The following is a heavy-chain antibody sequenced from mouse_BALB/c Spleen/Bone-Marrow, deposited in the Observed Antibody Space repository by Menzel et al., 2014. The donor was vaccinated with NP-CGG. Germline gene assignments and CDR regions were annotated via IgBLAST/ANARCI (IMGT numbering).Heavy chain of an antibody. J-gene: IGHJ2*01. D-gene: IGHD2-14*01. CDR1: GFNIKDTY. Sequence: VQLQQSGAELVKPGASVKLSCTGSGFNIKDTYMHWVKQGPEQGLEWIGRIDPANGSTKYDPKFQGKATITADTSSNTAYLQLSSLTSEDTAVYYCASYYRYSFDYWGQGTTLTVSS. CDR2: IDPANGST. CDR3: ASYYRYSFDY. V-gene: IGHV14-3*02.